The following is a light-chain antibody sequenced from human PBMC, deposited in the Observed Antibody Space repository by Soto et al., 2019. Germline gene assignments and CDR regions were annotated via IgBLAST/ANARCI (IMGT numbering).Light chain of an antibody. J-gene: IGKJ4*01. V-gene: IGKV3-11*01. CDR2: DAS. CDR1: QSVSKY. CDR3: QQRNSWPPT. Sequence: EIVLTQSPVTLSLSPGERATLSSRASQSVSKYLVWYQQKAGQAPRLLIYDASNRATGIPARFSGSGSGTDFTLTISSLEPEDFAVYYWQQRNSWPPTFGGGTKVEIK.